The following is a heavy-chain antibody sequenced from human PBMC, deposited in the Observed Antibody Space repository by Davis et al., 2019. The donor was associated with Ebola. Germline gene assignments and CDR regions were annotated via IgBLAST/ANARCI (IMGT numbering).Heavy chain of an antibody. Sequence: MPSETLSLTCTVSGVSISSGDYYWSWIRQPPGEGLEWIGYIYYTGSAYYSPSLKSRVVISVDTSKNQVSLKLTSVTASDSAVYYCATSSSWSTSHYGMDVWGQGTLVTVSS. J-gene: IGHJ6*02. CDR3: ATSSSWSTSHYGMDV. CDR1: GVSISSGDYY. D-gene: IGHD6-13*01. V-gene: IGHV4-30-4*01. CDR2: IYYTGSA.